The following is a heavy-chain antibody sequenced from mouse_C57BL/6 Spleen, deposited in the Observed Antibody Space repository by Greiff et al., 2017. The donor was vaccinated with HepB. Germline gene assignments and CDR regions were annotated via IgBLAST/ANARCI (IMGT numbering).Heavy chain of an antibody. D-gene: IGHD2-4*01. CDR2: IDPSDSYT. V-gene: IGHV1-59*01. CDR1: GYTFTSYW. J-gene: IGHJ2*01. Sequence: VQLQQPGAELVRPGTSVKLSCKASGYTFTSYWMHWVKQRPGQGLEWIGVIDPSDSYTNYNQKFKGKATLTVDTSSSTAYMQLSSLTSEDSAVYYCARPFVPITGGNYFDYWGQGTTLTVSS. CDR3: ARPFVPITGGNYFDY.